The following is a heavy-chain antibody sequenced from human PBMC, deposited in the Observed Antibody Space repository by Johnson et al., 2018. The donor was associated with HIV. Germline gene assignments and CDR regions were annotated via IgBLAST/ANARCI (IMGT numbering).Heavy chain of an antibody. D-gene: IGHD3-22*01. CDR2: IYSDEST. V-gene: IGHV3-NL1*01. Sequence: QVQLVESGGGVVQPGKSLRLSCVASGFTFSSYGMHWVRQAPGKGLEWVSVIYSDESTYYADSVQGRFTLSRDNSQNMVYLQMNSLRAEDTAVYYCARDGPHFFDSSGVRDDAFDIWGPGTMVTVSS. J-gene: IGHJ3*02. CDR3: ARDGPHFFDSSGVRDDAFDI. CDR1: GFTFSSYG.